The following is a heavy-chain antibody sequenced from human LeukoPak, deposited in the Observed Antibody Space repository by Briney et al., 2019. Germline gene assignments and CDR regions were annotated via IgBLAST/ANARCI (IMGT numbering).Heavy chain of an antibody. CDR1: GGSISSSRNY. D-gene: IGHD3-22*01. J-gene: IGHJ3*02. CDR3: ARAPNYYDSSGYWPHDDAFDI. V-gene: IGHV4-39*07. Sequence: SETLSLTCTVSGGSISSSRNYWGWIRQPPGKGLEWIGSIYYSGSTYYNPSLKSRVTISVDTSKNQFSLKLSSVTAADTAVYYCARAPNYYDSSGYWPHDDAFDIWGQGTMVTVSS. CDR2: IYYSGST.